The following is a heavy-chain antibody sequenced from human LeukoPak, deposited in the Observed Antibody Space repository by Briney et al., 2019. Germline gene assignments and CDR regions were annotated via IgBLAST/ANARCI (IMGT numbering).Heavy chain of an antibody. CDR1: GFTFSSYW. V-gene: IGHV3-7*01. D-gene: IGHD3-9*01. CDR2: IKQDGSEK. CDR3: ARVDAPLRYFDWLSLDYYDSSREDY. J-gene: IGHJ4*02. Sequence: GGSLRLSCAASGFTFSSYWMSWVRQAPGKGLEWVANIKQDGSEKYYVDSVKGRFTISRDNAKNSLYLQMNSLRAEDTAVYYCARVDAPLRYFDWLSLDYYDSSREDYWGQGTLVTVSS.